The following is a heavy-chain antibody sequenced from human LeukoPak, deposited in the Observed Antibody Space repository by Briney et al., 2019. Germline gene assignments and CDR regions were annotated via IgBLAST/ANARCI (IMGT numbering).Heavy chain of an antibody. CDR1: GGSIISSSYY. V-gene: IGHV4-39*07. CDR2: IYYSGST. J-gene: IGHJ4*02. Sequence: SETLPLACTVSGGSIISSSYYWGWIRQPPGKGLEWIGSIYYSGSTYYNPSLKSRVTISVDTSKNQFSLKLSSVTAADTAVYYCARGLMMAVAGRGEFHYWGQGTLVTVSS. CDR3: ARGLMMAVAGRGEFHY. D-gene: IGHD6-13*01.